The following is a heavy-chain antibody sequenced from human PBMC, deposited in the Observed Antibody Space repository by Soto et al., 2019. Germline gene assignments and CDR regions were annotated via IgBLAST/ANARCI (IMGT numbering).Heavy chain of an antibody. CDR1: GGTFSSYT. CDR3: ARRNTGCSGGSCYDAFDI. J-gene: IGHJ3*02. D-gene: IGHD2-15*01. CDR2: IIPILGIA. Sequence: GASVKVSCKASGGTFSSYTISWVRQAPGQGLEWMGRIIPILGIANYAQKFQGRVTITADKSTSTAYMELSSLRSEDTAVYYCARRNTGCSGGSCYDAFDIWGQGTMVTVSS. V-gene: IGHV1-69*02.